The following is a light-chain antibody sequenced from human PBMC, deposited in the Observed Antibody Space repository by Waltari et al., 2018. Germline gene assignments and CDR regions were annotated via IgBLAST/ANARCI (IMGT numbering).Light chain of an antibody. V-gene: IGKV1-5*03. J-gene: IGKJ1*01. CDR2: KAS. Sequence: DIQMTQSPSTLSAFVGARVTITCRASQSISGWLAWYQQEPGKAPNLLIFKASTLESGVPSRFSGSGSGTEFTLTINSLQPDDFATYYCQQYKSPTWTFGQGTKVEIK. CDR1: QSISGW. CDR3: QQYKSPTWT.